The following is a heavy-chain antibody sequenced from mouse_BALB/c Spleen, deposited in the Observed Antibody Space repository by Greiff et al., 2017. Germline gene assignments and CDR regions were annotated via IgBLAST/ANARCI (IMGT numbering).Heavy chain of an antibody. CDR2: ISDGGSYT. J-gene: IGHJ3*01. CDR3: ARGRYDTFAY. CDR1: GFTFSDYY. Sequence: EVQRVESGGGLVKPGGSLKLSCAASGFTFSDYYMYWVRQTPEKRLEWVATISDGGSYTYYPDSVKGRFTISRDNAKNNLYLQMSSLKSEDTAMYYCARGRYDTFAYWGQGTLVTVSA. V-gene: IGHV5-4*02. D-gene: IGHD2-14*01.